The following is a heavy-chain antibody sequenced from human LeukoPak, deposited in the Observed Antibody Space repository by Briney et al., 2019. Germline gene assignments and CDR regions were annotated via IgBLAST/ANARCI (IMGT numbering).Heavy chain of an antibody. Sequence: ASVKVSCKASGYTFTGYYMHWVRQAPGQGLEWMGWINPNSGGTNYAQKFQGWVTMTRDTSISTAYMELSRLRSDDTAVYYCARGYYSNYPGDYFDYWGQGTLVTVSS. J-gene: IGHJ4*02. V-gene: IGHV1-2*04. CDR1: GYTFTGYY. D-gene: IGHD4-11*01. CDR2: INPNSGGT. CDR3: ARGYYSNYPGDYFDY.